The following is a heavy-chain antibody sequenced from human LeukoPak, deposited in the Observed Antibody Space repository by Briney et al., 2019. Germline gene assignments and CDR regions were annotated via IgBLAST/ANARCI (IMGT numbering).Heavy chain of an antibody. CDR2: ISGSGGGT. J-gene: IGHJ6*02. V-gene: IGHV3-23*01. CDR1: GFTFSSIA. Sequence: GGSLRLSCAASGFTFSSIAMSWVRQAPDKGLEWVSTISGSGGGTYYADSVKGRFTISRDTSKNTLYLQMSRLRAEDTAVFYCARGLYGSGSYVGNGMDVWGQGTTVTVSS. D-gene: IGHD3-10*01. CDR3: ARGLYGSGSYVGNGMDV.